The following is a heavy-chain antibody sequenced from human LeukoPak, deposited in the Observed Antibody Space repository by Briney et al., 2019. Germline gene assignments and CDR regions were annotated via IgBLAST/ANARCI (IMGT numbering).Heavy chain of an antibody. CDR2: IYYSGST. V-gene: IGHV4-39*07. CDR1: GGSISSSSYY. CDR3: ASDYFDRTGYYGFIY. Sequence: PSETLSLTCTVSGGSISSSSYYWGWIRQPPGKGLEWIGSIYYSGSTYYNPSLKSRLTISVDTSKNQFSLKLSSVTAADTAIYYCASDYFDRTGYYGFIYWGQGSLVTISS. D-gene: IGHD3-22*01. J-gene: IGHJ4*02.